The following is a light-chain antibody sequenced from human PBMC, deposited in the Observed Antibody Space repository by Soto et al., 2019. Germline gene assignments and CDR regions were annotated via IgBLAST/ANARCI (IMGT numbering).Light chain of an antibody. V-gene: IGLV1-47*01. CDR3: AAWDDSLSGFHV. CDR1: TPNIGTNY. CDR2: RND. J-gene: IGLJ1*01. Sequence: QSVLTQPPSASGTPGQRVTISCSGSTPNIGTNYVYWYHQLPGTAPKLLIYRNDQRPSGVPDRFSGSKSGTSASLAISGLRSEDEADYFCAAWDDSLSGFHVFGTGTKVTVL.